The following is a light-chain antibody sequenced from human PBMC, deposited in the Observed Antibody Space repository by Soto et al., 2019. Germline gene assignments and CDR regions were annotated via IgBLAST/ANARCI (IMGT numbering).Light chain of an antibody. Sequence: EIVLTQSPGTLSLSPGERATLSCRASETVAGSYLAWYQQRPGQAPRLLVYPTSNRATGIPDRFSASGSGTDFPLTISRLEPEDFAVYYCQQYESSPRTFGQGTKVDIK. CDR3: QQYESSPRT. J-gene: IGKJ1*01. V-gene: IGKV3-20*01. CDR1: ETVAGSY. CDR2: PTS.